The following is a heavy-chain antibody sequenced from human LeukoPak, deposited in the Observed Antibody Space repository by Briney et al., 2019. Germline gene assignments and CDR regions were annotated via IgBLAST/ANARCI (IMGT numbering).Heavy chain of an antibody. CDR3: AKDVHCSSTSCLFDY. D-gene: IGHD2-2*01. J-gene: IGHJ4*02. Sequence: GGSLRLSCAASGFTFSSYAMSWVRQAPGKGLEWVSAISGSGGSTYYADSVKGRFTISRDNSKNTLYLQTNSLRAEDTAVYYCAKDVHCSSTSCLFDYWGQGTLVTVSS. CDR1: GFTFSSYA. V-gene: IGHV3-23*01. CDR2: ISGSGGST.